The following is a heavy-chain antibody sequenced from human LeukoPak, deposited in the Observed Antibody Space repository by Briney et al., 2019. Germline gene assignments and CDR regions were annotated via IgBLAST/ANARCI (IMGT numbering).Heavy chain of an antibody. D-gene: IGHD3-10*01. J-gene: IGHJ3*02. CDR2: VRSNSNNYAT. Sequence: GRSLRLSCAASGFILSGSGIHWVRQASGKGLEWGGRVRSNSNNYATSYATSVKGRFTVSRDDSKNTAYLTMNSLETEDTAIYYCTRLDEAADGFVRGAVTRAYDIWGQGTMVTVSS. V-gene: IGHV3-73*01. CDR1: GFILSGSG. CDR3: TRLDEAADGFVRGAVTRAYDI.